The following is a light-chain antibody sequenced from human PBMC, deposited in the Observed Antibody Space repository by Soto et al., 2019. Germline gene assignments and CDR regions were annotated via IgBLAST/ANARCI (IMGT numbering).Light chain of an antibody. CDR1: QAMGND. J-gene: IGKJ2*01. V-gene: IGKV1-6*01. CDR2: AAS. CDR3: LQDYNRPYT. Sequence: AIQMTQSPSSWPPPVGDKVTSTCRESQAMGNDLGWNRQKPGKAPNLLIYAASSLESGVPSRFSGSGSGTDFTLTISSLQPEDFATYYCLQDYNRPYTFGQGSRLEIK.